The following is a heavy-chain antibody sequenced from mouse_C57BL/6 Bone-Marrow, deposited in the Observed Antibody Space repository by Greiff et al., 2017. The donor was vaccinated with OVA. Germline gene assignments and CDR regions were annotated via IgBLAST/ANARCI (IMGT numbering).Heavy chain of an antibody. CDR2: IYPRSGNT. D-gene: IGHD1-1*01. CDR3: ARPRGLLNYFGY. V-gene: IGHV1-81*01. CDR1: GYTFTSYG. J-gene: IGHJ2*01. Sequence: QVQLQQSGAELARPGASVKLSCKASGYTFTSYGISWVKQRTGQGLEWIGEIYPRSGNTYYNEKFKGKATLTADKSTSTAYMELRRLTSEDSAVYVCARPRGLLNYFGYWGQGTTLTVSS.